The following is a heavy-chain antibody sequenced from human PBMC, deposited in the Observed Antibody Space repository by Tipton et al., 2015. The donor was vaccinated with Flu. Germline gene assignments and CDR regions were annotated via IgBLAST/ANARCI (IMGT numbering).Heavy chain of an antibody. Sequence: LRLSCTVSGGSISSGGYYWSWIRQHPGKGLEWIGYIYYSGSTYYNPSLKSRVTISVDTSKNQFSLKLSSVTAADTAVYYCARGSVVPAACWFDPWGQGTLVTVSS. V-gene: IGHV4-31*03. CDR1: GGSISSGGYY. D-gene: IGHD2-2*01. CDR2: IYYSGST. J-gene: IGHJ5*02. CDR3: ARGSVVPAACWFDP.